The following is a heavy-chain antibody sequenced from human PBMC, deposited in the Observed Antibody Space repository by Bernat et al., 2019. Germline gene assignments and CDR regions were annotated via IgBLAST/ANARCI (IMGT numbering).Heavy chain of an antibody. Sequence: EVQLMESGGGLVQPGGSLRLSCAASGFTFSNHAMNWVRQAPGKGLEWVSGISGNGIDTYYADCVKGRFTSSRDNSKNTMYLQLNSLRAEDTAVYYCAKSATGTTFGSHYWGQGTLVTVSS. V-gene: IGHV3-23*01. D-gene: IGHD1-7*01. J-gene: IGHJ4*02. CDR2: ISGNGIDT. CDR3: AKSATGTTFGSHY. CDR1: GFTFSNHA.